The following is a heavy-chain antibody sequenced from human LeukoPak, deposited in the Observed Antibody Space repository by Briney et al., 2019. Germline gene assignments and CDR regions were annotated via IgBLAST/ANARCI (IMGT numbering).Heavy chain of an antibody. D-gene: IGHD3-10*01. CDR2: ISNGGSTK. CDR1: GFTFSSYS. Sequence: GGSLRLSCVASGFTFSSYSMHWVRQAPGKGLEWVSYISNGGSTKNYADSVKGRFTISRDNAKKLLFLQMNSLRAEDTAVYYCARRGGEMLFDYWGQGTLVTVSS. CDR3: ARRGGEMLFDY. J-gene: IGHJ4*02. V-gene: IGHV3-48*01.